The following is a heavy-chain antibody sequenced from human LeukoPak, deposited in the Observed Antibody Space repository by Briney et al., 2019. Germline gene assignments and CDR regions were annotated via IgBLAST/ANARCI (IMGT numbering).Heavy chain of an antibody. Sequence: GRSLRLSCAASGFTFSSYAMHWVRRAPGKGLEWVAVISYDGSNKYYADSVKGRFTISRDNSKNTLYLQMNSLRAEDTAVYYCARTDLGELSLRFDYWGQGTLVTVSS. CDR2: ISYDGSNK. CDR1: GFTFSSYA. V-gene: IGHV3-30-3*01. J-gene: IGHJ4*02. CDR3: ARTDLGELSLRFDY. D-gene: IGHD3-16*02.